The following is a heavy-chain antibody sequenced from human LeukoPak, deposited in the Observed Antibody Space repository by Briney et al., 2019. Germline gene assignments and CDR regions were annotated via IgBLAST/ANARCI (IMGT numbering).Heavy chain of an antibody. CDR1: GGSVSSGSYY. Sequence: SETLSLTCTVSGGSVSSGSYYWSWIRQPPGKGLEWIGYIYYSGSTNYNPSLKSRVTISVDTSKNQFSLKLSSVTAADTAVYYCARMTRNWFDPWGQGTLATVSS. D-gene: IGHD2-21*02. CDR2: IYYSGST. V-gene: IGHV4-61*01. CDR3: ARMTRNWFDP. J-gene: IGHJ5*02.